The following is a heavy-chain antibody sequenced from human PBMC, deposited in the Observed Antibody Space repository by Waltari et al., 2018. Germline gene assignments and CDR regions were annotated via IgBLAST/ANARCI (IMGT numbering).Heavy chain of an antibody. V-gene: IGHV3-7*01. J-gene: IGHJ4*02. CDR1: GFPFSRYW. Sequence: EVQLVESGGGLVQPGGSLRLSCAASGFPFSRYWMSWVRQAPGKGLEWVANIKQDGSEKYYGDSVKGRFTISRDNAKNSLYLQMNSLRAEDTAVYYCARDSGYGYFDYWGQGTLVTVSS. D-gene: IGHD5-18*01. CDR3: ARDSGYGYFDY. CDR2: IKQDGSEK.